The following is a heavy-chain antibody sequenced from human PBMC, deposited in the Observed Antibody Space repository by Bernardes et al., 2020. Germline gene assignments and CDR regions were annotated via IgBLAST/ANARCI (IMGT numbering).Heavy chain of an antibody. CDR2: INHSGST. V-gene: IGHV4-34*01. Sequence: SETLSLTCAVYGGSFSGYYWSWIRQPPGKGLEWIGEINHSGSTNYNPSLKSRVTISVDTSKNQFSLKLSSVTAADTAVYYCARGPSSGYPGDGSGRRQFDYWGQGTLVTVSS. CDR3: ARGPSSGYPGDGSGRRQFDY. CDR1: GGSFSGYY. J-gene: IGHJ4*02. D-gene: IGHD3-10*01.